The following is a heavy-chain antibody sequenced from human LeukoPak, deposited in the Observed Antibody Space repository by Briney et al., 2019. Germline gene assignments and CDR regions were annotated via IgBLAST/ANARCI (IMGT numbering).Heavy chain of an antibody. Sequence: PGGSLRLSCAASGFTFSNAGMSWVRQAPGKGLEWVGRIKSKTDGGTTDYAAPVKGRFTISRDDSKNTLYLQMNSLKTEDTAVYYCTTAESESGIDYWGQGPLVTVSS. CDR1: GFTFSNAG. CDR3: TTAESESGIDY. CDR2: IKSKTDGGTT. V-gene: IGHV3-15*01. D-gene: IGHD3-10*01. J-gene: IGHJ4*02.